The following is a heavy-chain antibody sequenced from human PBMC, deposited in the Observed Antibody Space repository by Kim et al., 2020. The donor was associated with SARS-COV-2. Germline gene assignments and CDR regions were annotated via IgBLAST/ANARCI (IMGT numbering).Heavy chain of an antibody. V-gene: IGHV3-30*04. J-gene: IGHJ6*02. CDR1: GFTFSSYA. CDR3: ASAQVAATPWYYYYGLDV. D-gene: IGHD2-15*01. Sequence: GGSLRLSCAASGFTFSSYAMHWVRQAPGKGLEWVAVISYDGSNKYYADSVKGRFTISRDNSKNTLYLQMNSLRAEDTAVYYCASAQVAATPWYYYYGLDVWGQGTTVTVSS. CDR2: ISYDGSNK.